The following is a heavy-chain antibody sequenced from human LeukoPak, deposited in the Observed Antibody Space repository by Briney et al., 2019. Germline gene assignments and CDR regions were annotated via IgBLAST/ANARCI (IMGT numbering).Heavy chain of an antibody. V-gene: IGHV1-18*01. CDR3: ARGSNPDRGIYDSSGLIDY. J-gene: IGHJ4*02. Sequence: ASVKVSCKASGYTFTSYGISWVRQAPGQGLEWTGWISAYNGNTNYAQKLQGRVTMTTDTSTSTAYMELRSLRSDDTAVYYCARGSNPDRGIYDSSGLIDYWGQGTLVTVSS. CDR1: GYTFTSYG. CDR2: ISAYNGNT. D-gene: IGHD3-22*01.